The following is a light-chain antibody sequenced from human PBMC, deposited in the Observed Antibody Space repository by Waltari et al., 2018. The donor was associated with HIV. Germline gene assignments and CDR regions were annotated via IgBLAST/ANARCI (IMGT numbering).Light chain of an antibody. CDR1: QSLLYSANNKNY. CDR3: HQYFSAPWT. V-gene: IGKV4-1*01. Sequence: DIVMTQPPDSLAVSLGERATINCKSSQSLLYSANNKNYLAWSQQKPGQPPKLLIYWASTRESGVPDRFSGSGSGTDFTLTISSLQADDVAVYYCHQYFSAPWTFGQGTKVEIK. CDR2: WAS. J-gene: IGKJ1*01.